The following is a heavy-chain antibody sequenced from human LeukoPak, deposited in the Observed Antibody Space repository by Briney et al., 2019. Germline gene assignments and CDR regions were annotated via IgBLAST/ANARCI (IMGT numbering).Heavy chain of an antibody. J-gene: IGHJ4*02. CDR3: ARRTWMPYFDY. Sequence: GESLKISCKGSGYSFTSYWIGWVRQMPGKGLGWMGIIYPCDSDTRYSPSSQGQVTISADKSIRNAHLQWSSLKASDTAMYYCARRTWMPYFDYWGQGTLVTVSS. CDR1: GYSFTSYW. D-gene: IGHD5-12*01. V-gene: IGHV5-51*01. CDR2: IYPCDSDT.